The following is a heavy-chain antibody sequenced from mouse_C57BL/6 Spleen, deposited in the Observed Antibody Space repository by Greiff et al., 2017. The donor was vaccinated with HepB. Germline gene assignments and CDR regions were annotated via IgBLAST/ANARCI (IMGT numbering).Heavy chain of an antibody. CDR1: GFSLTSYG. CDR3: SKPHCGSSYEGYYAMDY. Sequence: QVQLQQSGPGLVAPSQSLSITCTVSGFSLTSYGVSWVRQPPGKGLEWLGVIWGDGSTNYHSALISRLSISKDNSKSQVFLKLNSLQTDDTATYYGSKPHCGSSYEGYYAMDYWGQGTSVTVSS. J-gene: IGHJ4*01. D-gene: IGHD1-1*01. CDR2: IWGDGST. V-gene: IGHV2-3*01.